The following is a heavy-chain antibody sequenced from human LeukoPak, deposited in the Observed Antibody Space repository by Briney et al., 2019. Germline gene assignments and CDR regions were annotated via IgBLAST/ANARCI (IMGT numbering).Heavy chain of an antibody. CDR3: ARSRDAYGGKITMGAD. D-gene: IGHD4-23*01. CDR2: IIPIFGTA. Sequence: SVKVSCKASGYTFTSYGISWVRQAPGQGLEWMGGIIPIFGTANYAQKFQGRVTITTDESTSTAYMELSSLRSEDTAVYYCARSRDAYGGKITMGADWGQGTLVTVSS. V-gene: IGHV1-69*05. J-gene: IGHJ4*02. CDR1: GYTFTSYG.